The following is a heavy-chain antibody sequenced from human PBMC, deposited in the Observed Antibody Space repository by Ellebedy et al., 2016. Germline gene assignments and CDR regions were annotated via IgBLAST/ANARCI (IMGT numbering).Heavy chain of an antibody. Sequence: GESLKISCAASGFTFDDYGMSWVRQAPGKGLEWVSGINWNGGSTGYADSVKGRFTISRDNAKNSLYLQMNSLRAEDTALYHCARGRLAAFDIWGQGTMVTVSS. CDR1: GFTFDDYG. V-gene: IGHV3-20*01. J-gene: IGHJ3*02. CDR3: ARGRLAAFDI. CDR2: INWNGGST.